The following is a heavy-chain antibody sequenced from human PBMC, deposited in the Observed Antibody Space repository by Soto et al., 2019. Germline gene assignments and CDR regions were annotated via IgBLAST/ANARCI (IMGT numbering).Heavy chain of an antibody. Sequence: LSETLSLTCTVSGGSISSHYWSWIRQPPGKGLECIGSLTYSGSTNYNPSLKSRVTISSDTSKNQFSLKLSSVTAADTAVYYCARASTGGSFYYYHGMDVWGQGTTVTVSS. CDR3: ARASTGGSFYYYHGMDV. CDR1: GGSISSHY. D-gene: IGHD2-8*02. V-gene: IGHV4-59*11. CDR2: LTYSGST. J-gene: IGHJ6*02.